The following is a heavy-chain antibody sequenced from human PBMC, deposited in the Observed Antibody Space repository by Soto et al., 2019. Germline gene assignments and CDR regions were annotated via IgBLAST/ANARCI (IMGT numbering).Heavy chain of an antibody. Sequence: GASVKVSCKASGYTFTSYGISWVRQAPGQGLEWMGWISAYNGNTNYAQKLQGRVTMTTDTSTSTAYMELRSLRSDDTAVYYCARTYYDFWSGYIKGWFDPWGQGTLVTVSS. CDR1: GYTFTSYG. V-gene: IGHV1-18*01. D-gene: IGHD3-3*01. CDR2: ISAYNGNT. CDR3: ARTYYDFWSGYIKGWFDP. J-gene: IGHJ5*02.